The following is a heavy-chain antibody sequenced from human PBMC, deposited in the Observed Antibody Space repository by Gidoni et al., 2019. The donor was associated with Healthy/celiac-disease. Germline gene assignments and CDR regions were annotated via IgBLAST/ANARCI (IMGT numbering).Heavy chain of an antibody. D-gene: IGHD5-18*01. Sequence: EVQLVESGGGLVQPGGSLRTSCAASAFTVSSNYMSWVRQAPGKGLEWVSVSYSGGSTYYADSVKGRFTISRDNSKNTLYLQMNSLRAEDTAVYYCARDYSSEDYFDYWGQGTLVTVSS. V-gene: IGHV3-66*01. CDR1: AFTVSSNY. J-gene: IGHJ4*02. CDR2: SYSGGST. CDR3: ARDYSSEDYFDY.